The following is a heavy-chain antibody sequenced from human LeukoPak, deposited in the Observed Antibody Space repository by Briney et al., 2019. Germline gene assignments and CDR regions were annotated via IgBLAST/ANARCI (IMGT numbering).Heavy chain of an antibody. J-gene: IGHJ4*02. CDR2: ISWNSGSI. CDR1: GFTFDDYA. CDR3: ARGPTTVGTFDY. D-gene: IGHD1-14*01. V-gene: IGHV3-9*01. Sequence: GGSLRLSCAASGFTFDDYAMHWVRQAPGKGLEWVSGISWNSGSIGYADSVKGRFTISRDNAKNSLYLQMNSLRAEDTAVYHCARGPTTVGTFDYWGQGTLVTVSS.